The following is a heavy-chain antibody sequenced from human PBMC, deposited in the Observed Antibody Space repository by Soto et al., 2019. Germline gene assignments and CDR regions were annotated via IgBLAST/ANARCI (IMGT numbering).Heavy chain of an antibody. J-gene: IGHJ4*02. CDR2: IYYSGST. V-gene: IGHV4-31*03. CDR1: GGSISSGGYY. Sequence: NPSETLSLTCTVSGGSISSGGYYWSWIRQHPGKGLEWIGYIYYSGSTYYNSSLKSRVTISVDTSKNQFSLKLSSVTAADTAVYYCARVWDSSGPNFDYWGQGTLVTVSS. D-gene: IGHD3-22*01. CDR3: ARVWDSSGPNFDY.